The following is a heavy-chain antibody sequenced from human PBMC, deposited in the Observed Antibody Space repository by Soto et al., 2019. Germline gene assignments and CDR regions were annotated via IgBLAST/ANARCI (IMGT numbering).Heavy chain of an antibody. CDR3: ARACPYYDILTGYYANCYFAY. D-gene: IGHD3-9*01. Sequence: ASVKVSFKASGYTFTSYGISWVRQAPGQGLEWMGWISAYNGNTNYAQKLQGRVTMTTDTSTSTAYMELRSLRSDDTAVYYCARACPYYDILTGYYANCYFAYWGQGTLVTVSS. V-gene: IGHV1-18*01. J-gene: IGHJ4*02. CDR2: ISAYNGNT. CDR1: GYTFTSYG.